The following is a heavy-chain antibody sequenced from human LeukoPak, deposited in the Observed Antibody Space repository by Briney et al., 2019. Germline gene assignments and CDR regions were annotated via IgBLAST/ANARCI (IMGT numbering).Heavy chain of an antibody. V-gene: IGHV4-31*03. Sequence: SETLSLTCTVSGGSISSGGYYWSWIRQHPGKGLEWIGYIYYSGSTYYNPSLKSRVTVSVDTSKNQFSLKLSSVTAADTAVYYCARVYGDYLYYYYYYYMDVWGKGTTVTVSS. CDR1: GGSISSGGYY. J-gene: IGHJ6*03. D-gene: IGHD4-17*01. CDR2: IYYSGST. CDR3: ARVYGDYLYYYYYYYMDV.